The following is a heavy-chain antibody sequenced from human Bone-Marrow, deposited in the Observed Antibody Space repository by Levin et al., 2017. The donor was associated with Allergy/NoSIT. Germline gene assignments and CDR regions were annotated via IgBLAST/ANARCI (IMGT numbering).Heavy chain of an antibody. CDR2: INPKSGDT. Sequence: ASVKVSCKASGYTFTDSYIHWVRQAPGQGLEWMGWINPKSGDTKDVQKFYGRGTMARDAFSNTAYMHLSMLTSADNATYSCAPDRQIGVSPDERGFDPWGQGTLVTVSS. CDR1: GYTFTDSY. J-gene: IGHJ5*02. D-gene: IGHD1-14*01. CDR3: APDRQIGVSPDERGFDP. V-gene: IGHV1-2*02.